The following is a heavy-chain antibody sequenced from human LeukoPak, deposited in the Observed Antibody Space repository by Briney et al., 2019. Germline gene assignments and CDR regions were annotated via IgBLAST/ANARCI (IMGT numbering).Heavy chain of an antibody. CDR1: GFTFSSYG. J-gene: IGHJ4*02. CDR2: ISYDGSNK. CDR3: AKDGSSNWTPDY. D-gene: IGHD1-1*01. V-gene: IGHV3-30*18. Sequence: GGSLRLSCAASGFTFSSYGMHWVRQAPGKGLEWVAVISYDGSNKYYADSVKGRFTISRDNSKNMLYLQMNSLRAEDTAVYYCAKDGSSNWTPDYWGQGTLVTVSS.